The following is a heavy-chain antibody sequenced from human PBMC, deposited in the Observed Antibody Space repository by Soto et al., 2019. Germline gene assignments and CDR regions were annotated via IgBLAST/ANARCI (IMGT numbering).Heavy chain of an antibody. CDR1: GDSIRSINNY. CDR2: IYYDGST. J-gene: IGHJ6*02. Sequence: PSETLSLTCTVSGDSIRSINNYWGWIRQPPGKGLEWIGNIYYDGSTFYNPSLKSRVAMSIDTSKNRFSLNLTSVTATDTAVYYCARDCSGGSCYPSRDYYGMDVWGQGTTVTVSS. V-gene: IGHV4-39*02. CDR3: ARDCSGGSCYPSRDYYGMDV. D-gene: IGHD2-15*01.